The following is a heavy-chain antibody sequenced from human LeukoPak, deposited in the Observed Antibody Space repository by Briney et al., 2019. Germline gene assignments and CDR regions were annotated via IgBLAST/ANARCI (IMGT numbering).Heavy chain of an antibody. V-gene: IGHV3-48*03. Sequence: GGSLRLSCAASGFTFSSYEMNWVRQAPGRGLEWVSYISGSGSTIHYADSVKGRFTISRDNAKNSLYLQMNSLRAEDTAIYHCARDRGGWYRWFDPWGQGTLVTVSS. CDR3: ARDRGGWYRWFDP. D-gene: IGHD6-19*01. J-gene: IGHJ5*02. CDR1: GFTFSSYE. CDR2: ISGSGSTI.